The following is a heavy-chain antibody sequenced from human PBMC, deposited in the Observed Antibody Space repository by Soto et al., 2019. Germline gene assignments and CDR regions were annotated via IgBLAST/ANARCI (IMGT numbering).Heavy chain of an antibody. Sequence: GASVKVSCKASGYTFPSYDINWVRQATGQGLEWMGWMNPNSGNTGYAQKFQGRVTMTRNTSISTAYMELSSLRSEDTAVYYCARVSSTSRAIHIWGQGTMVTVSS. CDR3: ARVSSTSRAIHI. CDR1: GYTFPSYD. CDR2: MNPNSGNT. V-gene: IGHV1-8*01. D-gene: IGHD2-2*01. J-gene: IGHJ3*02.